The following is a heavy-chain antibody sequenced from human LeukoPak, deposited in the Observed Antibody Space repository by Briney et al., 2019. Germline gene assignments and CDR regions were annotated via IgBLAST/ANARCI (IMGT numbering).Heavy chain of an antibody. CDR3: ATIRVDCSGGSCYGMLDY. D-gene: IGHD2-15*01. CDR2: IYYSGST. Sequence: SETLSLTCTVSGGSISSYYWSWIRQPPGKGLEWIGYIYYSGSTNYNPSLKSRVTISVDTSKNQFSLKLSSVTAADTAVYYCATIRVDCSGGSCYGMLDYWGQGTLVTVSS. V-gene: IGHV4-59*01. J-gene: IGHJ4*02. CDR1: GGSISSYY.